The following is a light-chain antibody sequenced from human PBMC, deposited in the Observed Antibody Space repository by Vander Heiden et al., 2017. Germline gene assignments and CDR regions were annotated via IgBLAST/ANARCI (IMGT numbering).Light chain of an antibody. CDR3: LHGYPIPYT. V-gene: IGKV1-6*01. CDR2: AAS. J-gene: IGKJ2*01. Sequence: AVQGTKVASGRCASVGDRITITCRASQGSRNDLGWYPQQPVKAPKLLIYAASSLQSWAPSISIGSRSGTDFTLTISSLLPADFVTNFLLHGYPIPYTFGQGTKLEIK. CDR1: QGSRND.